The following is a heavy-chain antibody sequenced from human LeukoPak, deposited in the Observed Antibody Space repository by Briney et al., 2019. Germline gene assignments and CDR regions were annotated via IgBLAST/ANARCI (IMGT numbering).Heavy chain of an antibody. CDR1: GFTFSSYA. D-gene: IGHD1-26*01. CDR3: AKDRSIGTYYTFDH. V-gene: IGHV3-23*01. CDR2: ISGTGGST. J-gene: IGHJ4*02. Sequence: QAGGSLRLSCAASGFTFSSYAMNWVRQAPGKGLEWVSDISGTGGSTYYADSVKGRFTISRDNSKNSLYLQMNSLTAADTAIYYCAKDRSIGTYYTFDHWGQGTLVTVSS.